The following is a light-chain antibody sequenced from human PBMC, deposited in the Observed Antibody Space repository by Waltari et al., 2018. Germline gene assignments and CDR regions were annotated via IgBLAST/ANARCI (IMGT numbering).Light chain of an antibody. CDR1: QDISNY. Sequence: DIQMTQSPSSLSASVGDRVTTTCQASQDISNYLNWYQQKPGKSPKRLIYDASNLETGVPSRFSGSGSGTDFTFTISSLQPEDIATYYCQQYDNPLFTFGPGTKVDIK. J-gene: IGKJ3*01. CDR3: QQYDNPLFT. CDR2: DAS. V-gene: IGKV1-33*01.